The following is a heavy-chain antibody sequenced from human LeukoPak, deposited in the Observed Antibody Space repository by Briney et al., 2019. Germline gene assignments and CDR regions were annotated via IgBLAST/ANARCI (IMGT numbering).Heavy chain of an antibody. Sequence: PSETLSLTCTVSGGSISSYYWSWIRQPPGKGLEWIGYIYYSGSTNYNPSLKSRVTISVDTSKNQFFLKLSSVTAADTAVYYCARGALRRTTPYAFDIWGQGTMVTVSS. V-gene: IGHV4-59*12. CDR2: IYYSGST. D-gene: IGHD4-11*01. CDR3: ARGALRRTTPYAFDI. CDR1: GGSISSYY. J-gene: IGHJ3*02.